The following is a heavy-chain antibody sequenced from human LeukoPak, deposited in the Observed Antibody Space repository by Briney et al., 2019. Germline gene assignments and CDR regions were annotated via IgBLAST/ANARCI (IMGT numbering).Heavy chain of an antibody. J-gene: IGHJ4*02. V-gene: IGHV4-31*03. CDR3: ARDVKYDILTGYYPDY. Sequence: PSQTLSLTCTVSGGSISSGGYYWSWIRQHPGKGLEWIGYIYYSGSTYYNPSLKSRVTISVDTSKNQFSLKLSSVTAADTAVYYCARDVKYDILTGYYPDYWGQGTLVTVSS. D-gene: IGHD3-9*01. CDR2: IYYSGST. CDR1: GGSISSGGYY.